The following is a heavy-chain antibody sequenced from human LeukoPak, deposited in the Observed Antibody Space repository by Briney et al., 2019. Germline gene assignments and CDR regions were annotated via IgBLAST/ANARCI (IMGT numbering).Heavy chain of an antibody. V-gene: IGHV3-21*01. Sequence: PGGSLRLSCAASGFTFSSYSMNWVRHAPGKGLECVSSISSSSSYIYYADSVKGRFAISRDNAKNSLYLQMNSLRAEDTAVYYCARSPGGPITMIVVAEAAFDIWGQGTMVTVSS. CDR3: ARSPGGPITMIVVAEAAFDI. CDR2: ISSSSSYI. CDR1: GFTFSSYS. J-gene: IGHJ3*02. D-gene: IGHD3-22*01.